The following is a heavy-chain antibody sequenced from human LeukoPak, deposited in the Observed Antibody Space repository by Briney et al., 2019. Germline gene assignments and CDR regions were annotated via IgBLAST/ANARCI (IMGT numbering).Heavy chain of an antibody. D-gene: IGHD4-23*01. J-gene: IGHJ4*02. Sequence: PGESLRLSCAASGFTFSSYEMNWVRQAPGKGLEWVSYISSSGSTIYYADSVKGRFTISRDNAKNSLYLQMNSLRAEDTAVYYCAREGTVATFDYWGQGTLVTVSS. V-gene: IGHV3-48*03. CDR2: ISSSGSTI. CDR3: AREGTVATFDY. CDR1: GFTFSSYE.